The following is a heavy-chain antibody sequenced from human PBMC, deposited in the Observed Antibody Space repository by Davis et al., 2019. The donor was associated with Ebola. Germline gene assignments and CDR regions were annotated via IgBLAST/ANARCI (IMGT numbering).Heavy chain of an antibody. CDR2: ISRSGDKT. J-gene: IGHJ3*02. V-gene: IGHV3-23*01. D-gene: IGHD4-17*01. Sequence: PGGSLRLSCAASGFTFSNYAMSWVRQAPGKGLEWVSGISRSGDKTYYADSVKGRFTISRDNSENTLYVQMNSLRAEDTAVYYCGKDPNGDFVGGFDIWGQGTRVTVSS. CDR3: GKDPNGDFVGGFDI. CDR1: GFTFSNYA.